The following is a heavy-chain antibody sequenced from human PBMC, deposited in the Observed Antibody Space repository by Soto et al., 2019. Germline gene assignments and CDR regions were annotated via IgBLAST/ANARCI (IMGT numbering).Heavy chain of an antibody. V-gene: IGHV4-4*07. Sequence: SETLSLPCPVSGCSISSFYWSWIRQPAGKGLEWIGRIYSGGRNNYNPSLKSRVTMSVDTSKNQFSLRLSSVTAADTAMYYCARGSSRWDYWGQGTLVTVSS. J-gene: IGHJ4*02. CDR3: ARGSSRWDY. CDR1: GCSISSFY. D-gene: IGHD6-13*01. CDR2: IYSGGRN.